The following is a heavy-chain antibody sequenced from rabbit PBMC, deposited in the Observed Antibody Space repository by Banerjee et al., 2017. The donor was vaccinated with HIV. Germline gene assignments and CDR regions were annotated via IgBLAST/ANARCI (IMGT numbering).Heavy chain of an antibody. CDR2: IDPVFGST. V-gene: IGHV1S7*01. CDR3: ARDEDGGRDGWNL. J-gene: IGHJ4*01. D-gene: IGHD2-1*01. Sequence: QLKESGGGLVQPGGSLKLSCKASGIDFSLYYMSWVRQAPGKGLEWIGYIDPVFGSTYYASWVNGRFTISSHNAQNTLYLQMTSLTAADTATYFCARDEDGGRDGWNLWGPGTLVTVS. CDR1: GIDFSLYY.